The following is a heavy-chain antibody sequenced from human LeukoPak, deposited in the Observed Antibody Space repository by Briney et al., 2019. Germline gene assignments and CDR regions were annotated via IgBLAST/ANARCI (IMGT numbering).Heavy chain of an antibody. CDR1: GYTFTVYN. D-gene: IGHD3-22*01. CDR2: INPNSGGT. Sequence: ASVKVSCKASGYTFTVYNMHWARQAPGQGLEWMGWINPNSGGTNYAQKFQGRVTMTRDTSISTAYMELRRLRSDDTGVYYCGRVIEEDDYDSSGYQYWGQGTLVTVSS. V-gene: IGHV1-2*02. J-gene: IGHJ4*02. CDR3: GRVIEEDDYDSSGYQY.